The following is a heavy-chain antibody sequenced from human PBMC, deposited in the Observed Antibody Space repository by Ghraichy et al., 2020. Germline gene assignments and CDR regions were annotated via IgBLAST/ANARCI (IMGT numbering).Heavy chain of an antibody. D-gene: IGHD5-24*01. CDR2: IYTSGST. CDR3: ARQKPSDGYNYRDFDY. J-gene: IGHJ4*02. Sequence: SETLSLTCTVSGGSISSGSYYWSWIRQPAGKGLEWIGRIYTSGSTNYNPSLKSRVTISVDTSKNQFSLKLSSVTAADTAVYYCARQKPSDGYNYRDFDYWGQGTLVTVSS. CDR1: GGSISSGSYY. V-gene: IGHV4-61*02.